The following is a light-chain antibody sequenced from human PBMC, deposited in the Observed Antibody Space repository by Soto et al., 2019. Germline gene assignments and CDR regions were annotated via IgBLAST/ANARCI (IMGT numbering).Light chain of an antibody. Sequence: QSALTQPASVSDSPGQSITISCTGTSSDVGGSNFVSWYQQHPGKPPKLIIYDVANRPSGVSNRFSGSKSGSTASLIISRLQTADEADYYCVSYTSSTTYVFGIGTKLTVL. V-gene: IGLV2-14*03. CDR3: VSYTSSTTYV. J-gene: IGLJ1*01. CDR2: DVA. CDR1: SSDVGGSNF.